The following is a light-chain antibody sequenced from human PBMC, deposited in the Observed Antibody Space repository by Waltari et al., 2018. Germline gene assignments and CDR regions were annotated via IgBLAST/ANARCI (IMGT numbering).Light chain of an antibody. CDR3: GSYTTSNTHV. J-gene: IGLJ1*01. V-gene: IGLV2-14*01. CDR2: DVS. Sequence: QSALTQSASVSGSPGQSITISCTGSHPDVGASDSSSWYQQHPGNAPKVVIFDVSSRPSGVSHRFSGSKSGNTASLAISGLEPEDEADYYCGSYTTSNTHVFGTGTRVSVL. CDR1: HPDVGASDS.